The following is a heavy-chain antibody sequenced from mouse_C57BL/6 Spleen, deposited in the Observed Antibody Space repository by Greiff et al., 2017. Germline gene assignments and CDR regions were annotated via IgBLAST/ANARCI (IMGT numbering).Heavy chain of an antibody. CDR2: SRNKANDYTT. J-gene: IGHJ1*03. Sequence: EVKLMESGGGLVQSGRSLRLSCATSGFTFSDFYMEWVRQAPGKGLEWIAASRNKANDYTTEYSASVKGRFIVSRDTSQSILYLQMHALRAEDTAIYYCARDGGYHGSSFWYFGVWRTETTDTVS. D-gene: IGHD1-1*01. CDR3: ARDGGYHGSSFWYFGV. CDR1: GFTFSDFY. V-gene: IGHV7-1*01.